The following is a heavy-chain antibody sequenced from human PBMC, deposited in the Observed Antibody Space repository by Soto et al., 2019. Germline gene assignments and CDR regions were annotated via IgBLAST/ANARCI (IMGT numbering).Heavy chain of an antibody. D-gene: IGHD3-3*01. Sequence: SETLSLTCAVSGYPISSGYNWGWIRQSPGKGLEWIGSLYHSGSTYYNPSLKSRVTISVDSSKNQFSLRLTSVTAADTAVYYCARNSCYDFCSGYQRGFDLWGDGSVVTVPS. V-gene: IGHV4-38-2*01. J-gene: IGHJ4*01. CDR2: LYHSGST. CDR1: GYPISSGYN. CDR3: ARNSCYDFCSGYQRGFDL.